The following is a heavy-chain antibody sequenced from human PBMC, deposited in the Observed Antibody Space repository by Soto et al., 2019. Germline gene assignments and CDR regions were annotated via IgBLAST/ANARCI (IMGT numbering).Heavy chain of an antibody. CDR1: GGSFSGYY. D-gene: IGHD5-12*01. J-gene: IGHJ4*02. CDR2: INHSGST. CDR3: ARGLRWLQLDY. V-gene: IGHV4-34*01. Sequence: QVQLQQWGAGLLKPSETLSLTCAVSGGSFSGYYWSWIRKPPGKGLEWIGEINHSGSTNYNPSLKSRVTISVDTSKNQFSLKLSSVTAADTAVYYCARGLRWLQLDYWGQGTLVTVSS.